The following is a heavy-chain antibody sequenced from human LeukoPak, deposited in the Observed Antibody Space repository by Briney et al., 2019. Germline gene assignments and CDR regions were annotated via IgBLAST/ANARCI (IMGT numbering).Heavy chain of an antibody. CDR3: ARDREDIVVVPAATTPNYYYYYMDV. D-gene: IGHD2-2*01. J-gene: IGHJ6*03. Sequence: GGSLRLSCAASGFTVSSNYMSWVRQAPGKGLEWVSVIYSGGSTYYADSVKGRFTISRDNSKNTLYLQMNSLRAEDTAVYYCARDREDIVVVPAATTPNYYYYYMDVWGKGTTVTVSS. CDR2: IYSGGST. V-gene: IGHV3-53*01. CDR1: GFTVSSNY.